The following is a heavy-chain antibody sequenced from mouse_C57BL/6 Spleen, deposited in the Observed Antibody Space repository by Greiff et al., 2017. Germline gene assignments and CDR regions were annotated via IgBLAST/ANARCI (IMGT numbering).Heavy chain of an antibody. CDR2: IYPGSGNT. Sequence: VQLQQSGPELVKPGASVKISCKASGYSFTSSYIHWVKQRPGQGLEWIGWIYPGSGNTKYNEKFKGKATLTADTSSSTAYMQLSSLTSDDAAVYYCAREMGRWAMDYWGQGTSVTVAS. D-gene: IGHD4-1*01. CDR3: AREMGRWAMDY. CDR1: GYSFTSSY. J-gene: IGHJ4*01. V-gene: IGHV1-66*01.